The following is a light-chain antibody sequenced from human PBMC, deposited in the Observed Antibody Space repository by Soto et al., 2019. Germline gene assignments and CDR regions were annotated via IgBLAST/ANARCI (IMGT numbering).Light chain of an antibody. V-gene: IGKV1-6*01. Sequence: AIQMTQSPSSLSASVGDRVTITCRASQGIRDDLGWYQQKPGKAPKLLIYAASSLQSGVPSRFGGSGSGTDFTLTISSLQPEDFATYYCLQDYNYPLTFGGGTKVEIK. J-gene: IGKJ4*01. CDR2: AAS. CDR1: QGIRDD. CDR3: LQDYNYPLT.